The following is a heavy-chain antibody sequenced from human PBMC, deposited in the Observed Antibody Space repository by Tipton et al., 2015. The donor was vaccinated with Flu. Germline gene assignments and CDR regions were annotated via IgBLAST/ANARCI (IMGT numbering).Heavy chain of an antibody. V-gene: IGHV4-61*02. CDR1: GGFITSGSYY. J-gene: IGHJ4*02. CDR3: ARGPGRYSSGWYFVDY. D-gene: IGHD6-19*01. CDR2: IYTTGST. Sequence: LSLTCTVSGGFITSGSYYWSWIRQSAGKGLEWIGRIYTTGSTNYNPSLRSRVTISGDTSKNQFSLQLNSVTAEDTAVYYCARGPGRYSSGWYFVDYWGQGTLVTVSS.